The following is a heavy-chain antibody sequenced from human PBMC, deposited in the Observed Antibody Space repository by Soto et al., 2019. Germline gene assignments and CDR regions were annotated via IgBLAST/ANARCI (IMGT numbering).Heavy chain of an antibody. J-gene: IGHJ6*03. V-gene: IGHV4-39*01. D-gene: IGHD2-2*01. Sequence: ETRRPRYIFSGFSMSHKSSYGGWISKAPRKGLDRIGSAYYSVTAYYNPSLKSRVTISVDTSKNQFSLRLHSVTAADTAVYCCARNDGTTRYMDDWGKG. CDR3: ARNDGTTRYMDD. CDR1: GFSMSHKSSY. CDR2: AYYSVTA.